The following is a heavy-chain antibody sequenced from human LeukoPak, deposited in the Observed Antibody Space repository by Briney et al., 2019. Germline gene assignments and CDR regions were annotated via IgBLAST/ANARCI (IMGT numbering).Heavy chain of an antibody. CDR2: INSDGSST. Sequence: GGSLRLSCAASGFAFSTYWMHWVRQAPGKGLVGVSRINSDGSSTSYADSVKGRFTISRDNAKNTLYLQMNSLRAEDTAVYYCAVRGVITTDPSDYWGQGTLVTVSS. CDR1: GFAFSTYW. D-gene: IGHD3-10*01. J-gene: IGHJ4*02. V-gene: IGHV3-74*01. CDR3: AVRGVITTDPSDY.